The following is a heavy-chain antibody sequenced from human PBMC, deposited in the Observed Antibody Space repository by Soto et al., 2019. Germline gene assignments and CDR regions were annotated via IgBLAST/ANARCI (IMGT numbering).Heavy chain of an antibody. D-gene: IGHD4-4*01. Sequence: QVQLQESGPGLVTPSGTLSLTCAVSGGSISSSYWWNLVRQPPGKGLEWIGKIYHSGSTFYNPSLKSRVTFSVDTSKNEFSLNLTSVTAADTAIYFCARSQVTVVVPGLWGQGTLVSVSA. CDR3: ARSQVTVVVPGL. CDR2: IYHSGST. V-gene: IGHV4-4*02. CDR1: GGSISSSYW. J-gene: IGHJ4*02.